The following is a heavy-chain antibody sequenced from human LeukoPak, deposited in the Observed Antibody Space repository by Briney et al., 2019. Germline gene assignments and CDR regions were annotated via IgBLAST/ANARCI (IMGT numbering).Heavy chain of an antibody. V-gene: IGHV4-34*01. Sequence: SETLSLTCAVYGGSFSGYYWSWIRQPPGKGLEWIGEINHSGSTNYNPSLKSRVTISVDTSKNQFSLKLSSVTAADTAVYYCARHPTYYYGSGSYRAFDIWGQGTMVTVSP. CDR1: GGSFSGYY. CDR3: ARHPTYYYGSGSYRAFDI. D-gene: IGHD3-10*01. CDR2: INHSGST. J-gene: IGHJ3*02.